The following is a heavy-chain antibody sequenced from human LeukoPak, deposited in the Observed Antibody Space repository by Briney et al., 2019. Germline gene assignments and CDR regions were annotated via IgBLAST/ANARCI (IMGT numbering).Heavy chain of an antibody. V-gene: IGHV3-23*01. CDR2: VTASGDVA. CDR1: QFTFNNFG. J-gene: IGHJ4*02. Sequence: GGSLILSCAASQFTFNNFGMAWVRQAPGKGLEWVSAVTASGDVAWYADSVKGRFTISRDNSKNTLYLQMTSLRADDTALYFCAKEAGDRLPFDYWGQGALVTVSS. D-gene: IGHD4-11*01. CDR3: AKEAGDRLPFDY.